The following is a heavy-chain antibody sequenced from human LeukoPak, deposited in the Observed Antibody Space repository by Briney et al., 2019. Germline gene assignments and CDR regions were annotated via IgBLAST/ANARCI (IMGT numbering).Heavy chain of an antibody. D-gene: IGHD5-18*01. Sequence: PGRSLRLSCAASGFTFSSYGMHWVRQAPGKGLEWVAVIWYDGSNKYYADSVKGRFTVSRDNSKNTLYLQMNSLRAEDTAVYYCAKVNGYSYGSYYFDYWGQGTLVTVSS. CDR1: GFTFSSYG. CDR3: AKVNGYSYGSYYFDY. V-gene: IGHV3-33*06. J-gene: IGHJ4*02. CDR2: IWYDGSNK.